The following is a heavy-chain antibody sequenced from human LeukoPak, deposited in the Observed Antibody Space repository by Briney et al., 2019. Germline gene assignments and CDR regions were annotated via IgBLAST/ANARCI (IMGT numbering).Heavy chain of an antibody. J-gene: IGHJ4*02. Sequence: ASVKVSCKASGYTFTSYAMHWVRQAPGQRLEWMGWINAGNGNTKYSRKFQGRVTITRDTSASTAYMELSSLRSEDTAVYYCARSGTIAADYWGQGTLVTVSS. CDR2: INAGNGNT. D-gene: IGHD6-13*01. CDR1: GYTFTSYA. CDR3: ARSGTIAADY. V-gene: IGHV1-3*01.